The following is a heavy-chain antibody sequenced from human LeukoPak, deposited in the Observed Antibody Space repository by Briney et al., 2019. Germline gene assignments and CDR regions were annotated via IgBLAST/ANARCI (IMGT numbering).Heavy chain of an antibody. CDR2: IYYSGST. CDR3: ARGSSYPGLIFDY. Sequence: PSETLSLTCTVSAGSISSYYWSWIRQPPGKGLEWIGYIYYSGSTNYNPSLKSRVTISVDTSKNQFSLKLSSVTAADTAVYYCARGSSYPGLIFDYWGQGTLVTVSS. D-gene: IGHD2-2*01. J-gene: IGHJ4*02. CDR1: AGSISSYY. V-gene: IGHV4-59*01.